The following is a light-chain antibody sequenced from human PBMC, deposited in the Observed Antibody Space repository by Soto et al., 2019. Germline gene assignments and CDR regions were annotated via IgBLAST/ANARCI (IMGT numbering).Light chain of an antibody. V-gene: IGLV1-40*01. CDR3: QSYDSSLSADYV. J-gene: IGLJ1*01. CDR2: GNS. CDR1: SSNIGAGYD. Sequence: VLTQPPSVSGAPGQRVTISCTGSSSNIGAGYDVHWYQQLPGTAPKLLIYGNSNRPSGVPDRFSGSKSGTSASLAITGLQAEDEADYYCQSYDSSLSADYVFGTGTKVTVL.